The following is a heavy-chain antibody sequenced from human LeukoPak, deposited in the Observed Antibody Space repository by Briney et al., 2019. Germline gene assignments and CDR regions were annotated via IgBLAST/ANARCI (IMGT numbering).Heavy chain of an antibody. V-gene: IGHV4-59*01. CDR2: IYYSGST. CDR3: ARLAYCGGDCSDAFDI. D-gene: IGHD2-21*02. J-gene: IGHJ3*02. CDR1: GGSISSYY. Sequence: SETLSLTCTVSGGSISSYYWSWIRQPPGKGLEWIGYIYYSGSTNYNPSLKSRVTMSVDTSKNQFSLKLSSVTAADTAVYYCARLAYCGGDCSDAFDIWGQGTMVTVSS.